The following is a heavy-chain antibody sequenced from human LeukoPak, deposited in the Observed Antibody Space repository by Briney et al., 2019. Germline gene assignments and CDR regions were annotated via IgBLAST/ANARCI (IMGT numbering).Heavy chain of an antibody. CDR1: GFTFSSYA. CDR2: ISYDGSNK. Sequence: GGSLRLSCAASGFTFSSYAMHWVGQAPGKGLEWVAFISYDGSNKYYADSVKGRFTISRDNSKNTLYLQMNSLRAEDTAVYYCARADITMVRGVNYYGMDVWGQGTTVTVSS. CDR3: ARADITMVRGVNYYGMDV. J-gene: IGHJ6*02. D-gene: IGHD3-10*01. V-gene: IGHV3-30-3*01.